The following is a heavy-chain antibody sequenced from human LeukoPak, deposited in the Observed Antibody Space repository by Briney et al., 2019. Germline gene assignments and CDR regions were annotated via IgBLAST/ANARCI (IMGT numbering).Heavy chain of an antibody. V-gene: IGHV4-34*01. CDR3: ARGEDYYKCGNY. CDR1: GGSLSNYY. J-gene: IGHJ4*02. Sequence: SETLSLTCGVSGGSLSNYYWSWIRQPPGKGLEWVGEIHPSGSPSYNPSLESRVTISVDMSKNQFSLKMSSVTAADTALYYCARGEDYYKCGNYCGQGTLVTVSS. D-gene: IGHD3-22*01. CDR2: IHPSGSP.